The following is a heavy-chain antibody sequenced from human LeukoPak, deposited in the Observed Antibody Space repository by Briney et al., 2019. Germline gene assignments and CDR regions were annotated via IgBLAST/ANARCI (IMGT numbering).Heavy chain of an antibody. CDR1: GGSFSGDF. CDR2: INHGGST. D-gene: IGHD3-22*01. V-gene: IGHV4-34*01. Sequence: SETLSLTCAVYGGSFSGDFWSWIRQSPGKGLEWIGEINHGGSTTYNPSLKSRVTISVDTSKNQFSLKLSSVTAADTAVYYCARGYYDSSGYYFDYWGQGTLVTVSS. CDR3: ARGYYDSSGYYFDY. J-gene: IGHJ4*02.